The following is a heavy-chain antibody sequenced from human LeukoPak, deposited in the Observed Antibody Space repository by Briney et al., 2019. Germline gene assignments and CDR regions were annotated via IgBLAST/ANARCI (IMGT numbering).Heavy chain of an antibody. V-gene: IGHV1-2*02. CDR3: ARGFLSGSSGPDY. Sequence: GASVKVSCKASGYTFTSYGISWVRQAPGQGLEWMGWINPNSGGTNYAQRFQGRVTMTRDTSISTAYMELSRLRSDDTAVYYCARGFLSGSSGPDYWGQGTLVTVSS. D-gene: IGHD3-10*01. CDR2: INPNSGGT. J-gene: IGHJ4*02. CDR1: GYTFTSYG.